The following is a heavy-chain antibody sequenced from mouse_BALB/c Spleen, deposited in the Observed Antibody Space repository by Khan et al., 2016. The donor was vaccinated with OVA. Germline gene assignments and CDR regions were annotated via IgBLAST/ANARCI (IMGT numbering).Heavy chain of an antibody. CDR3: ARAYYGNYREAMDY. J-gene: IGHJ4*01. Sequence: VQLQQSGPGLVAPSQSLSITCTVSGFSLTGYGVNWVSQPPGKGLEWLGMIWGGGSTDYNSALNSRLSISKDNSTSQVFLKMNSLQTDDTARYYGARAYYGNYREAMDYWGQGTSVTVSS. V-gene: IGHV2-6-7*01. CDR2: IWGGGST. D-gene: IGHD2-10*01. CDR1: GFSLTGYG.